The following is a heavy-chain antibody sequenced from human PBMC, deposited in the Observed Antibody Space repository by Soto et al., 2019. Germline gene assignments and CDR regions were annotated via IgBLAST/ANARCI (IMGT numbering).Heavy chain of an antibody. J-gene: IGHJ3*02. CDR3: ASTDIVSTIDDGRDAFDI. CDR2: IYPGDSDT. D-gene: IGHD5-12*01. CDR1: GYRFTNYW. V-gene: IGHV5-51*01. Sequence: GESLKISCKGSGYRFTNYWIGWVRQMPGKGLEWMGVIYPGDSDTRYSPSFQGQVPISADKSISTAYLQWSSLKASDTAIYYCASTDIVSTIDDGRDAFDIWGQGTMVTVSS.